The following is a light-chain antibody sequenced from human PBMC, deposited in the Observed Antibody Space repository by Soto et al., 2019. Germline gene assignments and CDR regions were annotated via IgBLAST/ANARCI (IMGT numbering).Light chain of an antibody. CDR3: SSYTTSNTRQIV. J-gene: IGLJ1*01. Sequence: QSALTQPASVSGSPGQSITISCTGTSSDVGSYNLVSWYQQHPGEAPKLMIYGGTKRPSGVSNRFSGSKSGNTASLTISGLQAEDEADYYCSSYTTSNTRQIVFGTGTKVTVL. CDR1: SSDVGSYNL. CDR2: GGT. V-gene: IGLV2-14*02.